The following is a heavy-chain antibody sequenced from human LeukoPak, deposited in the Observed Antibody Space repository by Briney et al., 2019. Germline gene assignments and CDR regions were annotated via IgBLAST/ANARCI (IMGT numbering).Heavy chain of an antibody. D-gene: IGHD3-9*01. CDR1: GGSISSYY. J-gene: IGHJ6*03. Sequence: SETLSLTCTVSGGSISSYYWSWIRQPPGKGLEWIGYIYYSGSTSYNPSLKSRVTISVDTSKNQFSLKLSSVTAADTAVYYCARVRTYSYKDYDILTGLGDYYYMDVWGKGTTVTVSS. CDR3: ARVRTYSYKDYDILTGLGDYYYMDV. CDR2: IYYSGST. V-gene: IGHV4-59*01.